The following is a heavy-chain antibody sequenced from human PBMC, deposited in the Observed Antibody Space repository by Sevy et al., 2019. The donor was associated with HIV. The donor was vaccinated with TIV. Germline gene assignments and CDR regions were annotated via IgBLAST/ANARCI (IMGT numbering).Heavy chain of an antibody. CDR2: ISSDGSST. CDR3: VRDDYYFDC. CDR1: GFTFSNFW. V-gene: IGHV3-74*01. Sequence: GGSLRLSCAASGFTFSNFWMHWVRQAPGKGLVWVSRISSDGSSTNYADSVKGRFTISRDNAKNTLYLQMNSLRAEDTAFYYCVRDDYYFDCWGQGTLVTVSS. J-gene: IGHJ4*02. D-gene: IGHD3-3*01.